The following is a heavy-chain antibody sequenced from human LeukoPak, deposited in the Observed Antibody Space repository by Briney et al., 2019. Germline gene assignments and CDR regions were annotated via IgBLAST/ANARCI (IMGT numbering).Heavy chain of an antibody. CDR2: IYYTGTT. J-gene: IGHJ4*02. D-gene: IGHD2-2*01. Sequence: SETLSLICTVSGGSLSSHFWSWIRQPPGKGRELIGHIYYTGTTYYNPSLTSRVTISLDTSRNQFSLRLTSVTAADTAVYYCARFSSGCSTASCYLTYWGQGTLVTVSS. CDR1: GGSLSSHF. CDR3: ARFSSGCSTASCYLTY. V-gene: IGHV4-59*11.